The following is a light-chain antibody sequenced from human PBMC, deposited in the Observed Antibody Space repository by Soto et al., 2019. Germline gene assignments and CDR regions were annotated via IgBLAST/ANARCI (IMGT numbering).Light chain of an antibody. V-gene: IGKV1-39*01. Sequence: DIQMTQSPSSLSTSVGDRVTITCRASQSISSYLNWYQQKPGKAPKLLIYAASSLQRGVPRFSGSGSGTDFTLTISSLQYEDYATYFCQQSYTTPYTFGQGTNLEIK. CDR1: QSISSY. CDR2: AAS. J-gene: IGKJ2*01. CDR3: QQSYTTPYT.